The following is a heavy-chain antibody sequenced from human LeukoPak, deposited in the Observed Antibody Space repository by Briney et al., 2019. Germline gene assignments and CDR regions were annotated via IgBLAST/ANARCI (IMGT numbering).Heavy chain of an antibody. J-gene: IGHJ4*02. CDR2: IYTSGST. Sequence: SETLSLTCTVSGGSISSYYWSWIRQPAGKGLEWIGRIYTSGSTNYNPSLKSRVTMPVDTSKNQFSLKLSSVTAADTAVYYCARDRAGFSSSWYSDYWGQGTLVTVSS. D-gene: IGHD6-13*01. CDR1: GGSISSYY. CDR3: ARDRAGFSSSWYSDY. V-gene: IGHV4-4*07.